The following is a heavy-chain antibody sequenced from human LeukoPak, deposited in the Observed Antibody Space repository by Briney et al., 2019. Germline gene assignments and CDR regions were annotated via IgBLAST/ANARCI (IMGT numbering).Heavy chain of an antibody. CDR3: ARAVGDHLDY. D-gene: IGHD2-21*01. J-gene: IGHJ4*02. CDR2: IYHSGST. Sequence: SETLSLTCAVSGYSNSSGYYWGWIRQPPGKGLEWIGSIYHSGSTYYNPSLKSRVTISVDTSKNQFSLKLSSVTAADTAVYYCARAVGDHLDYWGQGTLVTVSS. CDR1: GYSNSSGYY. V-gene: IGHV4-38-2*01.